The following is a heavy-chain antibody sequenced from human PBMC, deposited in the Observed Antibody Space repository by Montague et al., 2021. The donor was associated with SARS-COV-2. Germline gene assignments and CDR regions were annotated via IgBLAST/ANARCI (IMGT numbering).Heavy chain of an antibody. CDR2: IYHSGST. Sequence: SETLSLTCAVSGGSISSSNWCSWVRQPPGKGLEWIGEIYHSGSTNYNPSLKSRVTISVDKSKNQFSLKLSSVTAADTAVYYCAVTYYYGSGFDHWGQGTLVTVSS. CDR3: AVTYYYGSGFDH. D-gene: IGHD3-10*01. J-gene: IGHJ4*02. CDR1: GGSISSSNW. V-gene: IGHV4-4*02.